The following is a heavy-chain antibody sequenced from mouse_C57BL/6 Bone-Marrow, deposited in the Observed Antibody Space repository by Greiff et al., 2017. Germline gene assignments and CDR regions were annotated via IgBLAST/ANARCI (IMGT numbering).Heavy chain of an antibody. CDR2: FSSGGDYI. V-gene: IGHV5-9-1*02. CDR1: GFTFSSYA. J-gene: IGHJ4*01. CDR3: TRDPAVVGMDY. D-gene: IGHD1-1*01. Sequence: EVKLVESGEGLVKPGGSLKLSCAASGFTFSSYAMSWVRQTPEKRLEWVAYFSSGGDYIYYAETVKGRFTNSRDNARNTLYLQMSSLKSEDTAMYYCTRDPAVVGMDYWGQGTSVTVSS.